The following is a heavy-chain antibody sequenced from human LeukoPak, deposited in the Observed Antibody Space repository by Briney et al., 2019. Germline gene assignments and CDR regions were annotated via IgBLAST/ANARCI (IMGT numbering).Heavy chain of an antibody. CDR3: ARVEIAAAGTGGDY. Sequence: GGSLRLSCAASGFTFSSYAMHWVRQAPGKGLEWVAVISYDGSNKYYADSVKGRFTISRDNSKNTLYLQMNSLRAEDTAVYYCARVEIAAAGTGGDYWGQGTLVTVSS. V-gene: IGHV3-30-3*01. D-gene: IGHD6-13*01. J-gene: IGHJ4*02. CDR1: GFTFSSYA. CDR2: ISYDGSNK.